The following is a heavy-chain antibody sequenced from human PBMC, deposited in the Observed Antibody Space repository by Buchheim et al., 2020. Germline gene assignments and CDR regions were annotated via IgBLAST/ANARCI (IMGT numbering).Heavy chain of an antibody. V-gene: IGHV3-7*01. CDR1: GFRFSVYW. CDR2: INKDGSEK. J-gene: IGHJ6*02. Sequence: DVQLVESGGGLVQPGGSLRLSCAASGFRFSVYWMTWVRQAPGKGLEWVANINKDGSEKNYVDSVKGRFSISRANAENALYQQMNSLRAEDTAIYYCATYRLGFCSGDACHEMDVWGQGTT. D-gene: IGHD2-15*01. CDR3: ATYRLGFCSGDACHEMDV.